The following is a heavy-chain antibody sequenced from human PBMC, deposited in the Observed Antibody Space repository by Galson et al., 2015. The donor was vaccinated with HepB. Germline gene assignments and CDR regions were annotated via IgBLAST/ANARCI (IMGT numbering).Heavy chain of an antibody. CDR3: ARDNGDYDSSGSIPGLAY. V-gene: IGHV1-2*02. CDR1: GYTFTGYY. J-gene: IGHJ4*02. D-gene: IGHD3-22*01. CDR2: INPNSGGT. Sequence: SVKVSCKASGYTFTGYYMHWVRQAPGQGLEWMGWINPNSGGTNYAQKLQGRVTMTRDTSISTAYMELSRLRSDDTAVYYCARDNGDYDSSGSIPGLAYWGQGTLVTVSS.